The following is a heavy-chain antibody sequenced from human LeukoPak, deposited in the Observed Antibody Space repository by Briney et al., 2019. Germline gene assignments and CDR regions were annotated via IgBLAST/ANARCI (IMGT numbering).Heavy chain of an antibody. Sequence: GGSLRLSCAASGFTFNNYGMHWVRQAPGKGLEWVAFIRYDGSNKYYADSVKGRFTISRDNSKNTLYLQMNSLRAEDTAVYYCAKLGVGATGWFDPWGQGTLVTVSS. CDR1: GFTFNNYG. CDR2: IRYDGSNK. J-gene: IGHJ5*02. V-gene: IGHV3-30*02. D-gene: IGHD1-26*01. CDR3: AKLGVGATGWFDP.